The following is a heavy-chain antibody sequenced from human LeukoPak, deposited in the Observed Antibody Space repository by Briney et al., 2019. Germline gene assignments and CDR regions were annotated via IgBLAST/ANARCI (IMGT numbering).Heavy chain of an antibody. V-gene: IGHV3-23*01. CDR2: ISGSGGST. CDR1: GFTFSNYA. D-gene: IGHD3-22*01. CDR3: ARDLPQIEY. Sequence: GGSLRLSCAASGFTFSNYAMSWVRQAPGKGLEWFSGISGSGGSTYYADSVGRFSISRDNSKNTLYLQMTSLRAEDTALYYCARDLPQIEYWGQGTLVTVSS. J-gene: IGHJ4*02.